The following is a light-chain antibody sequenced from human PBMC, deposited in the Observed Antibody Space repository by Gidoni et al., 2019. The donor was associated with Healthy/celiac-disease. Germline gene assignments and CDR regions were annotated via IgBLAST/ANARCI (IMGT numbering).Light chain of an antibody. Sequence: SYELTQPPSVSVSPGQTARITCSGDALPKQYAYWYHQKPGQAPVLVIYKDRERPSGIPERFSGSSSGTTVTLTISGVQAEDEADYYCQSADSSGTYPGWVFGGGTKLTVL. J-gene: IGLJ3*02. CDR2: KDR. CDR1: ALPKQY. V-gene: IGLV3-25*03. CDR3: QSADSSGTYPGWV.